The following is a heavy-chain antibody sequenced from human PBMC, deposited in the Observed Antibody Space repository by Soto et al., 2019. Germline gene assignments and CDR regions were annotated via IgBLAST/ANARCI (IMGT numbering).Heavy chain of an antibody. D-gene: IGHD2-2*01. CDR2: ISYDGSNK. J-gene: IGHJ6*02. V-gene: IGHV3-30*18. Sequence: AGGSLRLSCAASGFTFSSYGMHWVRQAPGKGLEWVAVISYDGSNKYYADSVKGRFTISRDNSKNTLYLQMNSLRAEDTAVYYCAKVGPVVPAATHYYGMDVWGQGTTVTVSS. CDR3: AKVGPVVPAATHYYGMDV. CDR1: GFTFSSYG.